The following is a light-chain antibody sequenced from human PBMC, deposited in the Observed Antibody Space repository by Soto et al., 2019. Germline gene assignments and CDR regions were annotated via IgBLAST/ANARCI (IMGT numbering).Light chain of an antibody. CDR1: QSLNSN. CDR3: QQYNNWPRGA. CDR2: GAS. V-gene: IGKV3D-15*01. Sequence: EIVMTQSPATLSVSPGERATLSCRASQSLNSNLAWYQQKPGQAPRLLIYGASTRATGIPARFSGSWSGKEFTLTISTLQSEDFAVYYCQQYNNWPRGAFGQGTKVEIK. J-gene: IGKJ1*01.